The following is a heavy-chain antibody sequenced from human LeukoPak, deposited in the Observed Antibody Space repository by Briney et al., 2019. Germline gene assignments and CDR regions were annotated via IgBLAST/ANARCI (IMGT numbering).Heavy chain of an antibody. V-gene: IGHV5-51*01. J-gene: IGHJ4*02. Sequence: GESLKISRKGSGYSFTSYWIGWVRQMPGKGLEWMGIIYPGDSDTRYNPSFQGQVTISVDKSISAAYLQWSSLKASDTAMYYCARHDSCSATSCSLGLWGQGTLVTVSS. CDR2: IYPGDSDT. CDR1: GYSFTSYW. D-gene: IGHD2-2*01. CDR3: ARHDSCSATSCSLGL.